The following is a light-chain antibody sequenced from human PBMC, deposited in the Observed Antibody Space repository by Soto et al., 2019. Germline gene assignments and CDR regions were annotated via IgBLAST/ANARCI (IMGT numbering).Light chain of an antibody. V-gene: IGLV7-43*01. J-gene: IGLJ3*02. CDR2: SIG. CDR1: TGAVTSAYY. CDR3: LLYYGGAWV. Sequence: QAVVTQEPSLTVSPGGTVTLTCASSTGAVTSAYYPSWFQQIPGQAPRALIYSIGNIHSWTPARFSGSLLGGKAALTLSGVQPEDEAEYYCLLYYGGAWVFGGGTQLTVL.